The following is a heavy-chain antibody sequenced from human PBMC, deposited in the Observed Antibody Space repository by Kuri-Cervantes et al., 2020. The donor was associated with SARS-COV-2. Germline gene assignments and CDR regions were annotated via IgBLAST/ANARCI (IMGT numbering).Heavy chain of an antibody. Sequence: SETLSLTCGVSGGSISSVGYSWNWIRQPPGKGLEWIGYIYHSGATLYNPSVKSRVTMSIDKSKNRFSLKLRSVTAADTAVYYCARDRYFDYLRVNFFDYWGQGSLVTVSS. V-gene: IGHV4-30-2*01. D-gene: IGHD3-9*01. CDR1: GGSISSVGYS. J-gene: IGHJ4*02. CDR3: ARDRYFDYLRVNFFDY. CDR2: IYHSGAT.